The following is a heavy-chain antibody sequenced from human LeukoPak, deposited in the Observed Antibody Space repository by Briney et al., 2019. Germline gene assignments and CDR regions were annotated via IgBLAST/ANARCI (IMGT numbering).Heavy chain of an antibody. CDR1: GFTFSSYS. J-gene: IGHJ4*02. CDR3: AREYYYDSSGYAAPVFDY. D-gene: IGHD3-22*01. Sequence: GGSLRLSCAASGFTFSSYSMNWVRQAPGKGLEWVSYISSSSSTIYYADSVKGRFTISRDNAKNSLYLQMNSLRAEDTAVYYCAREYYYDSSGYAAPVFDYWGQGTLVTVSS. CDR2: ISSSSSTI. V-gene: IGHV3-48*04.